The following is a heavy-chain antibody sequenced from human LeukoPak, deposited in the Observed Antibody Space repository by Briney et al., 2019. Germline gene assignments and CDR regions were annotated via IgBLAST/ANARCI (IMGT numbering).Heavy chain of an antibody. CDR2: ISGSGGST. J-gene: IGHJ4*02. D-gene: IGHD2-15*01. V-gene: IGHV3-23*01. CDR1: GFTFNSFA. Sequence: GGSLRLSCAASGFTFNSFAMSWVRQAPGKGLEWVSIISGSGGSTYYADSVKGRFTISRDNSKNTLYLQMNSLRAEDTAVYYCAKHRHSTGFVVVIASSLDYWGQGTLVTVSS. CDR3: AKHRHSTGFVVVIASSLDY.